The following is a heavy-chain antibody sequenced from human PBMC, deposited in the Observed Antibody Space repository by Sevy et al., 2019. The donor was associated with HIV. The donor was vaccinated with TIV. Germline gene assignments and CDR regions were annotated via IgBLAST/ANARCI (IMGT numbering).Heavy chain of an antibody. CDR3: GRMDKELAF. J-gene: IGHJ3*01. CDR1: GYTFTGYY. Sequence: ASVKVSCKASGYTFTGYYMHWVRQAPGQGLEWMGWINPNSGGTNYAQKFQGSVTMTRDTSISTVYMELSRLRYDDTAVYYCGRMDKELAFWGQGTMVTVSS. CDR2: INPNSGGT. V-gene: IGHV1-2*02. D-gene: IGHD1-7*01.